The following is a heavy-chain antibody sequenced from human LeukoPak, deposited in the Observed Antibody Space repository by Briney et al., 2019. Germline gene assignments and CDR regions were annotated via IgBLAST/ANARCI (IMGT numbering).Heavy chain of an antibody. Sequence: PGGSLRLSCAASGFTFSSYWMNWVRQAPGKGLEWVANIKQDGSEKYYVDSVEGRFTISRDNAKNSLYLQMNSLRAEDTAVYYCARVGGYSYGYVFDYWGQGTLVTVSS. J-gene: IGHJ4*02. CDR3: ARVGGYSYGYVFDY. CDR2: IKQDGSEK. CDR1: GFTFSSYW. V-gene: IGHV3-7*01. D-gene: IGHD5-18*01.